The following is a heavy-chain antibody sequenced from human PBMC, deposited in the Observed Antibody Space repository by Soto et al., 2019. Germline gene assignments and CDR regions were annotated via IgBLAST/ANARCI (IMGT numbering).Heavy chain of an antibody. J-gene: IGHJ6*02. CDR3: ARLPMTIVFPRYYYYGMDV. Sequence: GEPLKISCKGSGYSFTSYWISWVRQMPGKGLEWMGRIDPSDSYTNYRPSFQGHVTISADKSIRTAYLQWSSLKASDTAMYYCARLPMTIVFPRYYYYGMDVWGQGPTVTAS. V-gene: IGHV5-10-1*01. CDR2: IDPSDSYT. D-gene: IGHD4-4*01. CDR1: GYSFTSYW.